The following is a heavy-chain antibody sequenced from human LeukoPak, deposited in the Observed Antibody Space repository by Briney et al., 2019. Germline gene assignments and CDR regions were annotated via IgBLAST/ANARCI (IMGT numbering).Heavy chain of an antibody. J-gene: IGHJ4*02. CDR3: ARDYDILTGYWGYYFDY. V-gene: IGHV1-46*01. CDR1: GYTFTSYY. Sequence: GASVKVSCKXSGYTFTSYYMHWVRQAPGQGLEWMGIINPSGGSTSYAQKFQGRVTMTRDTSTSTVYMELSSLRSEDTAVYYCARDYDILTGYWGYYFDYWGQGTLVTVSS. CDR2: INPSGGST. D-gene: IGHD3-9*01.